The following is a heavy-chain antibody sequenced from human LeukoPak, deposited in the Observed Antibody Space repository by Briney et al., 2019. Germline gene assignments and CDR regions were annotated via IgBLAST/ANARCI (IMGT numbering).Heavy chain of an antibody. J-gene: IGHJ3*02. V-gene: IGHV1-18*01. D-gene: IGHD3-22*01. CDR2: ICGFNGKT. CDR1: GCIFTTYI. Sequence: ASVTVSRMASGCIFTTYIFNWVGQAPGQGLEWVGGICGFNGKTYYAQKLQGRVTMTTDTSTSTAYKELRSLKSDDTAVYYCASLKNYYDSSGYLVTDAFDIWGQGTMVTVSS. CDR3: ASLKNYYDSSGYLVTDAFDI.